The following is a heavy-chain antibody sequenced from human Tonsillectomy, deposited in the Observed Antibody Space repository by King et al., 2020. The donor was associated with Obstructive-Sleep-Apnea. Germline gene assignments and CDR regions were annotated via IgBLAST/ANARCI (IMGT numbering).Heavy chain of an antibody. J-gene: IGHJ2*01. V-gene: IGHV4-30-4*01. Sequence: QLQESGPGLVKPSKTLSLTCTVSGGSISSGDFYWSWIRQPPGKGLEWIGYIYYSGSTYYNPSLKSRVTISVDTSKNQFSLNLSSVTAADTAVYYCAREFGDIVATSSYWYFDLWGRGTLVTVSS. CDR1: GGSISSGDFY. CDR3: AREFGDIVATSSYWYFDL. D-gene: IGHD5-12*01. CDR2: IYYSGST.